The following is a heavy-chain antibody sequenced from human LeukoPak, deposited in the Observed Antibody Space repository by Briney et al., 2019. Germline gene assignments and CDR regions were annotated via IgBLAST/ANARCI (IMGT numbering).Heavy chain of an antibody. CDR1: GFTFSSYA. CDR2: ISYDGSNK. CDR3: AKDRTTVTPNWFDP. D-gene: IGHD4-17*01. J-gene: IGHJ5*02. V-gene: IGHV3-30*04. Sequence: GGSLRLSCAASGFTFSSYAMHWVRQAPGKGLEWVAVISYDGSNKYYADSVKGRFTISRDNSKNTLHLQMNSLRAEDTAVYYCAKDRTTVTPNWFDPWGQGTLVTVSS.